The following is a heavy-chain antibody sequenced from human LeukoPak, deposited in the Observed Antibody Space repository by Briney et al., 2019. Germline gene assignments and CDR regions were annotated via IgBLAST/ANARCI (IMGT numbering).Heavy chain of an antibody. D-gene: IGHD6-13*01. CDR3: ERGPTSSWFSRHFDY. CDR1: GGSFSGYY. V-gene: IGHV4-34*01. J-gene: IGHJ4*02. Sequence: SETLSLTCAVYGGSFSGYYWSWIRQPPGMGLEWIGEINHSGSTNYNPSLKSRVTISVDTSKNQFSLKLSSVTAADTAVYYCERGPTSSWFSRHFDYWGQGTLVTVSS. CDR2: INHSGST.